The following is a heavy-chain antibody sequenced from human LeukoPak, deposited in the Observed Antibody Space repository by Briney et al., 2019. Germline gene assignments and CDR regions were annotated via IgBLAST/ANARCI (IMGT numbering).Heavy chain of an antibody. CDR1: GGSISSHY. D-gene: IGHD4-23*01. Sequence: SETLSLTCTVSGGSISSHYWSWIRQPPGKGLEWIGYIYYSGSSNYNPSLKNRVTISVDTSKNQFSLKLSSVTAADTAVYYCAREKLRFDPWGQGTLVTVSS. J-gene: IGHJ5*02. CDR3: AREKLRFDP. V-gene: IGHV4-59*11. CDR2: IYYSGSS.